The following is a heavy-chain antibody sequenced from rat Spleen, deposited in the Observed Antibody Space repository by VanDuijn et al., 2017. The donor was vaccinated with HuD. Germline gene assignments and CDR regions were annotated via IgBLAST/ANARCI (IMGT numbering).Heavy chain of an antibody. CDR2: IWNTGGT. Sequence: QVQLKASGPGLVQPSQTLSLTCTVAGFSLTSYTVHWVRQPPGKGLVWMGVIWNTGGTRYNSALKSRLSISKDTSKSQVFLKMNSLQTEDTATYYCARVGSSGYWYFDFWGPGTMVTVSS. J-gene: IGHJ1*01. V-gene: IGHV2-41*01. D-gene: IGHD4-3*01. CDR3: ARVGSSGYWYFDF. CDR1: GFSLTSYT.